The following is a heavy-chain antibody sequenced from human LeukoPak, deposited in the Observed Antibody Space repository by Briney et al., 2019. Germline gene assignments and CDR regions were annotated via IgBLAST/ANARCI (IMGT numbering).Heavy chain of an antibody. V-gene: IGHV4-34*01. J-gene: IGHJ1*01. CDR1: GGSFSGYY. D-gene: IGHD4-17*01. Sequence: SETLSLTCAVYGGSFSGYYWSWIRQPPREGLEWIGEINHSGSTNYNPSLKSRVTILVDTSKNQFSLKLSSVTAADTAVYYCARGHSPVTTKVSYFQHWGQGTLVTVSS. CDR3: ARGHSPVTTKVSYFQH. CDR2: INHSGST.